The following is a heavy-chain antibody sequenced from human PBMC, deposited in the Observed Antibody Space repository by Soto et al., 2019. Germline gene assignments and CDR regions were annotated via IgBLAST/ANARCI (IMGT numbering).Heavy chain of an antibody. D-gene: IGHD4-17*01. CDR2: IKQDGSEK. CDR1: GLAFSTYR. CDR3: AREGHDYGSGYKY. Sequence: GGDLKSAFSGTGLAFSTYRMSKERQAPGKGLEWVANIKQDGSEKYYVDSVKGRFTVSRDNAKNSLYLQMNSLRADDTAVYYCAREGHDYGSGYKYWGQGTLGTSSS. V-gene: IGHV3-7*01. J-gene: IGHJ4*02.